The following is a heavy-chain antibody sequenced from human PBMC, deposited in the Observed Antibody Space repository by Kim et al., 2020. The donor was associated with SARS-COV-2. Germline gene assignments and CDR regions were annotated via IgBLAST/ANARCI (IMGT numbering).Heavy chain of an antibody. D-gene: IGHD3-9*01. V-gene: IGHV5-10-1*01. Sequence: GESLKISCKGSGYSFTSYWISWVRQMPGKGLEWMGRIDPSDSYTNYSPSFQGHVTISADKSISTAYLQWSSLKASDTAMYYCARLGVEELRYFDWLLKYWGQGTLVTVSS. CDR2: IDPSDSYT. CDR1: GYSFTSYW. CDR3: ARLGVEELRYFDWLLKY. J-gene: IGHJ4*02.